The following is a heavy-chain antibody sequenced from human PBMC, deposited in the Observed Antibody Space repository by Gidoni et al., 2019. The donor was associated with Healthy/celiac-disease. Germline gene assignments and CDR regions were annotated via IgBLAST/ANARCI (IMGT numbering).Heavy chain of an antibody. V-gene: IGHV4-59*01. CDR2: IYYSGST. Sequence: QVQLQESGPGLVKPSETLSLTCTVSGGSISSYYWSWIRQPPGKGLEWIGYIYYSGSTNYNPSLKSRVTISVDTSKNQFSLKLSSVTAADTAVYYCARGGIAAPPFDYWGQGTLVTVSS. J-gene: IGHJ4*02. CDR1: GGSISSYY. D-gene: IGHD6-13*01. CDR3: ARGGIAAPPFDY.